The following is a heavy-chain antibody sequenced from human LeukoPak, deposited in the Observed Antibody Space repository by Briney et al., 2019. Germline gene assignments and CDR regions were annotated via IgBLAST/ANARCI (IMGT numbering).Heavy chain of an antibody. CDR2: IYYSGST. CDR3: ARAGSLYGDYASWFDP. CDR1: GGSISSGDYY. V-gene: IGHV4-30-4*01. D-gene: IGHD4-17*01. Sequence: PSQTLSLTCTVSGGSISSGDYYWSWIRQPPGKGLEWLGYIYYSGSTYYNPSLKSRVTISVDTSKNQFSLKLSSVTAADTAVYYCARAGSLYGDYASWFDPWGQGTLVTVSS. J-gene: IGHJ5*02.